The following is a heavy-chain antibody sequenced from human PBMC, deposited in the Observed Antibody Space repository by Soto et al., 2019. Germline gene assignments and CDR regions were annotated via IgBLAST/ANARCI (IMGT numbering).Heavy chain of an antibody. D-gene: IGHD6-13*01. Sequence: EVQLVESGGGLVKPGGSLRLSCAASGFTFSDAWMNWVRQAPGKGLEWVGLIKNKIDGGTTDYAAPMKGRFTISRDDSKNTLYLQMNSLKTEDTAVYYCTTSSLDSSSWRAYFDYWGQGTLVTVSS. CDR3: TTSSLDSSSWRAYFDY. J-gene: IGHJ4*02. CDR2: IKNKIDGGTT. V-gene: IGHV3-15*07. CDR1: GFTFSDAW.